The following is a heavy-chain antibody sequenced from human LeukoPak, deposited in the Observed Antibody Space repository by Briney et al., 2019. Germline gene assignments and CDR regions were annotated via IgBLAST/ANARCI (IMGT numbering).Heavy chain of an antibody. D-gene: IGHD3-3*01. J-gene: IGHJ4*02. Sequence: PGGSLRLSCAASGFTFSSYGMHWVRQAPGKGLEWVAFIRYDGSNKYYADSVKGRFTISRDISKDTLYLQMNSLRAEDTAVYYCAKDHGYYTTRGTNFDYWGQGTLVTVSS. CDR2: IRYDGSNK. CDR1: GFTFSSYG. CDR3: AKDHGYYTTRGTNFDY. V-gene: IGHV3-30*02.